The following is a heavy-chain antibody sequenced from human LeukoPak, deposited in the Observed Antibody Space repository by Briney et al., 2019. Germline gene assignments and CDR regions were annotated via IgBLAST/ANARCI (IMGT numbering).Heavy chain of an antibody. CDR2: ISWDRGGT. D-gene: IGHD3-16*01. CDR3: AKEGGASSTDY. V-gene: IGHV3-43*01. Sequence: GGSLRLSCAASGFTFDDYTMHWVRQAPGKGLEGVSLISWDRGGTYYADSVKGRFTISRDNSKNSLYLQMNSLRTEDTALYYCAKEGGASSTDYWGQGTLVTVSS. CDR1: GFTFDDYT. J-gene: IGHJ4*02.